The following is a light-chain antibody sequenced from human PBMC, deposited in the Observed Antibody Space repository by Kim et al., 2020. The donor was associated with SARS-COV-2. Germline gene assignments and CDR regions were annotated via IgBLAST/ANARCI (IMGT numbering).Light chain of an antibody. J-gene: IGKJ2*01. CDR1: QSISRN. V-gene: IGKV1-39*01. CDR3: QQSSSAPYT. CDR2: GAS. Sequence: DIQMTQSPYSLSASVGDRVTITCRASQSISRNLNWYQQKPGKAPNLLIFGASSLQTRVPSRFSGSGSGTDFTLTISSLQPEDFATYYCQQSSSAPYTLGPETNLEI.